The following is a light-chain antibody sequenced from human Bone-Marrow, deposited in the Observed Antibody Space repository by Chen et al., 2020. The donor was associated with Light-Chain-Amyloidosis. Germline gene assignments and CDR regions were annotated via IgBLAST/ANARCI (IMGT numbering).Light chain of an antibody. V-gene: IGLV2-14*01. Sequence: QSARTQPASVSGSPGQSIPIPCTGTSSDVGGYNYVSWYQQHPGKAPKLMIYEVSNRPSGVSNRFSGSKSGNTASLTISGLQAEDEADYYCSSYTSSSTVVFGGGTKLTVL. CDR3: SSYTSSSTVV. J-gene: IGLJ2*01. CDR1: SSDVGGYNY. CDR2: EVS.